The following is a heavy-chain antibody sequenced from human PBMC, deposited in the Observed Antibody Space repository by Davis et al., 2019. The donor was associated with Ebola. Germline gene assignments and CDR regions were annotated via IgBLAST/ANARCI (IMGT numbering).Heavy chain of an antibody. Sequence: GESLKISCAASGFTFSDSAMHWVRQAPGKGLEWIGRIRGKSKNYATAYAESVKGRFAISRDDGKSTAYLQMHSLKSEDAAMYFCTTLIDFWGQGTLVTVSS. CDR1: GFTFSDSA. D-gene: IGHD3-22*01. J-gene: IGHJ4*02. V-gene: IGHV3-73*01. CDR2: IRGKSKNYAT. CDR3: TTLIDF.